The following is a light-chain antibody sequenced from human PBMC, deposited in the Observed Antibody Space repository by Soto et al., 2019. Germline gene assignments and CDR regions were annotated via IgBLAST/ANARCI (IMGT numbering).Light chain of an antibody. CDR1: QSISSW. V-gene: IGKV1-5*03. Sequence: DIQMTQSPSTLSASVGDRVTITCRASQSISSWLAWYQQKPGKAPKLLIYKASSLESGVPSSFSGSGSGTKFTLTISSLQPDDFAAYYCQQYNSYSWTFGQGTKVEIK. J-gene: IGKJ1*01. CDR2: KAS. CDR3: QQYNSYSWT.